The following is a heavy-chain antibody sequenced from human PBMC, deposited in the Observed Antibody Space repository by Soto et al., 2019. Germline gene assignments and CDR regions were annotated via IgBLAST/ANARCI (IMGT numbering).Heavy chain of an antibody. CDR2: ISGSGGST. J-gene: IGHJ4*02. V-gene: IGHV3-23*01. CDR1: GFTFSSYA. CDR3: AKADIVAVPAAYRLTQIDY. D-gene: IGHD2-2*01. Sequence: EVQLLESGGGLVQPGGSLRLSCAASGFTFSSYAMSWVRQAQGKGLEWVSAISGSGGSTYYADSVKGRFTISRDNSKNTLYLQMNSLRAEDTAVYYCAKADIVAVPAAYRLTQIDYWGQGTLVTVSS.